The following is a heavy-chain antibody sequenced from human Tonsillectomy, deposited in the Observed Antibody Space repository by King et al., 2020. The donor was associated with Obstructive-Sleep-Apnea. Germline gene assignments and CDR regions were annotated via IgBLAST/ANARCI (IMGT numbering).Heavy chain of an antibody. CDR1: GGSISSSSYY. CDR2: IYYSGST. Sequence: LQLQESGPGLVKPSETLSLTCTVSGGSISSSSYYWGWIRQPPGKGLEWIGSIYYSGSTYYNPSLKSRVTISVDTSKNQFSLKLSSVTAADTAVYYCARARPAVAGTDAFDIWGQGTMVTVSS. D-gene: IGHD6-19*01. V-gene: IGHV4-39*07. J-gene: IGHJ3*02. CDR3: ARARPAVAGTDAFDI.